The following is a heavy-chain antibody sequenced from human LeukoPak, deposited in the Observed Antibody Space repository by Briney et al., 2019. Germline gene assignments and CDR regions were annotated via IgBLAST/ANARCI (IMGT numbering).Heavy chain of an antibody. Sequence: RPGVSLRLSCAASQFTFNNYDMSWVRQAPGRGLEWVSVVNSGSSSTSYADSVKGRFTISRDNSENTVYLQMNSLRAEDTAVYYCAKRGSGRYFDYWGQGTLVTVSS. CDR1: QFTFNNYD. CDR3: AKRGSGRYFDY. V-gene: IGHV3-23*03. D-gene: IGHD5-12*01. J-gene: IGHJ4*02. CDR2: VNSGSSST.